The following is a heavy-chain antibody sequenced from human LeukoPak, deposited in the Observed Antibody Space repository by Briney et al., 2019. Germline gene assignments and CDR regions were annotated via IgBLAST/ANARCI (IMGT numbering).Heavy chain of an antibody. CDR3: AREEGSYYYDSSGSFPFDY. CDR2: IKQDGSEK. J-gene: IGHJ4*02. CDR1: GVTFSSYW. V-gene: IGHV3-7*03. D-gene: IGHD3-22*01. Sequence: GGSLSLSCAASGVTFSSYWMSWVRQAPGKGLEWVANIKQDGSEKYYVDSVKGRFTISRDNAKNSLYLQMNSLRAEDTAAYYCAREEGSYYYDSSGSFPFDYWGQGTLVTVSS.